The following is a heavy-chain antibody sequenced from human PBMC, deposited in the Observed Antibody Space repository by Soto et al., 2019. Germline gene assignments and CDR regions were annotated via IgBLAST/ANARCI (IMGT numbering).Heavy chain of an antibody. CDR2: IYYSGST. Sequence: SETLSLTCTVSGGSISSGGYYWSWIRQHPGKGLEWIGYIYYSGSTYYNPSLKSRVTVSVDTSKNQFSLKLSSVTAADTAVYYCASGLSTPTYCGGDCYSAPDYWGQGTLVTVSS. V-gene: IGHV4-31*03. CDR3: ASGLSTPTYCGGDCYSAPDY. J-gene: IGHJ4*02. D-gene: IGHD2-21*02. CDR1: GGSISSGGYY.